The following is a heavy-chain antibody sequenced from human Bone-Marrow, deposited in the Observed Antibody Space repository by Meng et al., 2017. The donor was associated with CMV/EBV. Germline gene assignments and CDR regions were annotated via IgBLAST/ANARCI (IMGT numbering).Heavy chain of an antibody. CDR3: ARDRMTGAYYYYGMDV. D-gene: IGHD2-15*01. V-gene: IGHV3-30*19. CDR2: ISYDGSNK. CDR1: GGTFSSYG. J-gene: IGHJ6*02. Sequence: SCKASGGTFSSYGMHWVRQAPGKGLEWVAVISYDGSNKYYADSVKGRFTISRDNSKNTLYLQMNSLRAEDTAVYYCARDRMTGAYYYYGMDVWGQGTTVTVSS.